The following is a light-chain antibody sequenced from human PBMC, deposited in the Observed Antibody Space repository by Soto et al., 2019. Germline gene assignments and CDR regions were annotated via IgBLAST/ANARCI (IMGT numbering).Light chain of an antibody. CDR2: GAS. CDR3: QLYGDSPMYT. Sequence: EIVLTQSPGTLSLSPGERATLSCRASQSVSDSSLAWYHQKPGQAPRLLIYGASRRATGIPDTFSGSGSWTDFTLTISRLEPEDFVVYYCQLYGDSPMYTFGQGTKLEIK. J-gene: IGKJ2*01. V-gene: IGKV3-20*01. CDR1: QSVSDSS.